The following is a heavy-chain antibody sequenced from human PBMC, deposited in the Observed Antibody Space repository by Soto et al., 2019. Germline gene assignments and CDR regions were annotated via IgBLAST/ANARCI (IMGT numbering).Heavy chain of an antibody. V-gene: IGHV3-64D*06. CDR1: GFTFSSYA. D-gene: IGHD2-2*01. Sequence: GGSLRLSCSASGFTFSSYAMHWVRQAPGKGLEYVSAISSNGGSTYYADSVKGRFTISRDNSKNTLYLQMSSLRAEDTAVYYCVKDRLGAVVVPAAHAFDIWGQGTMVTVSS. CDR2: ISSNGGST. CDR3: VKDRLGAVVVPAAHAFDI. J-gene: IGHJ3*02.